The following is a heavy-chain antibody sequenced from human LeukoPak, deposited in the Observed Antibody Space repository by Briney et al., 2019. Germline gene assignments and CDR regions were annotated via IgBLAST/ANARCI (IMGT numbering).Heavy chain of an antibody. CDR3: ARTFGGVIVTDFDY. CDR2: ISSSSSTI. J-gene: IGHJ4*02. V-gene: IGHV3-48*01. CDR1: GFTFSSYS. Sequence: SGGSLRLSCAASGFTFSSYSMNRVRQAPGKGLEWVSYISSSSSTIYYADSVKGRFTISRDNAKNSLYLQMNSLRAEDTAVYYCARTFGGVIVTDFDYWGQGTLVTVSS. D-gene: IGHD3-16*02.